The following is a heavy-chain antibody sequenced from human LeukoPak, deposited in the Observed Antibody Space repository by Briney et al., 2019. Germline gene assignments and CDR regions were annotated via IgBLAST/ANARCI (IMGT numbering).Heavy chain of an antibody. J-gene: IGHJ5*02. Sequence: PSETLSLTCAVSGYSISSGYFWGRIRQPPGKGLEWITIIHSGESPYYSPSLESRVTMAIDTSKNQFSLKLNSVTAADTAVYYCARGGGVRTGSGWRPGNWFDPWGQGTLVIVSS. CDR3: ARGGGVRTGSGWRPGNWFDP. V-gene: IGHV4-38-2*01. CDR2: IHSGESP. CDR1: GYSISSGYF. D-gene: IGHD6-19*01.